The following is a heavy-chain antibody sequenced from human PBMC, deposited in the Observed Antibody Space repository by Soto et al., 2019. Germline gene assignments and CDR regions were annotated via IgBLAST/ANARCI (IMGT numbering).Heavy chain of an antibody. V-gene: IGHV6-1*01. J-gene: IGHJ6*02. CDR2: TYYRSKWYN. CDR3: TRDWAGTYGLDV. CDR1: GDSVSSNRAA. D-gene: IGHD3-16*01. Sequence: SQTLSLTCAISGDSVSSNRAAWNWIRQSPSRGLEWLGRTYYRSKWYNDYADSVKSRITINPDTSRNQFSLQLNSVTPEDTAVYYCTRDWAGTYGLDVWGQGTTVTVSS.